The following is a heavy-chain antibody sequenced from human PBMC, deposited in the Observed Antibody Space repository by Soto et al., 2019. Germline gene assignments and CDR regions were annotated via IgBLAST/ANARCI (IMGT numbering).Heavy chain of an antibody. Sequence: EVQLLESGGGLVQPGGSLRLSCAASGFTFSRFDMSWVRQAPGKGLQWVAGISLGGGSTYYTDSVKGRFIISRDNSENTLYLQMNSLRGEDTAVYYCAKTVSIAVVAAPNFDSWGQGTLVTVSS. CDR3: AKTVSIAVVAAPNFDS. D-gene: IGHD2-15*01. CDR1: GFTFSRFD. CDR2: ISLGGGST. V-gene: IGHV3-23*01. J-gene: IGHJ4*02.